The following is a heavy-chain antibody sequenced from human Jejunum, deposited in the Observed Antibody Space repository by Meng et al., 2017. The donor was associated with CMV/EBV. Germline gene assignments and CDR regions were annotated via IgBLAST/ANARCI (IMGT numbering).Heavy chain of an antibody. CDR1: GGSISSGGYY. CDR3: ARASYGSGSPLGESWFDP. D-gene: IGHD3-10*01. V-gene: IGHV4-31*03. CDR2: IHDSGST. J-gene: IGHJ5*02. Sequence: QVPLQGSGPGLVKPSQTLSLTCTVSGGSISSGGYYWSWIRQHPGKGLEWIGYIHDSGSTYYNPSLKSRVTISADTSKNQFSLKLSSVTAADTAVYYCARASYGSGSPLGESWFDPWGQGTLVTVSS.